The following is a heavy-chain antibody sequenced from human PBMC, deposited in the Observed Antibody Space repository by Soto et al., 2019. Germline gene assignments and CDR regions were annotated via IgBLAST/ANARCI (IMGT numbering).Heavy chain of an antibody. CDR1: GGSISSGGYY. J-gene: IGHJ6*02. V-gene: IGHV4-61*08. CDR3: ARDLWGYCGTDCYPLDV. D-gene: IGHD2-21*02. CDR2: MYYSGTT. Sequence: PSETLSLTCTVSGGSISSGGYYWSWIRQHPGKGLEWIGYMYYSGTTDYNPALKSRVTISVDTSKNQFSLKLNSVTAADTAVYYCARDLWGYCGTDCYPLDVWGQGTTVTVSS.